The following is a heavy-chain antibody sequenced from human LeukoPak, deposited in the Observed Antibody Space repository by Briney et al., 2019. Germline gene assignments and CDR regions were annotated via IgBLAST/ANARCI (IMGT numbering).Heavy chain of an antibody. Sequence: VSGPTLVHPTQTLTLTCTFSGFSLSTSGGGVGWIRQPPGKALEWLALIYWDDDKRYSPSLKSRLTITKDTSKNQVVLTMTNMDPVDTATYYCAHVDSSGYYLLFDYWGQGTLVTVSS. J-gene: IGHJ4*02. V-gene: IGHV2-5*02. CDR1: GFSLSTSGGG. D-gene: IGHD3-22*01. CDR2: IYWDDDK. CDR3: AHVDSSGYYLLFDY.